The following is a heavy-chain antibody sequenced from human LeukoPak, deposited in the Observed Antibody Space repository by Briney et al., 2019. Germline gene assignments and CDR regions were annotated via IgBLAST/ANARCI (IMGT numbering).Heavy chain of an antibody. CDR1: GGTFSSYA. CDR2: IIPIFGIA. Sequence: SVKVSCKASGGTFSSYAISWVRQAPGQGLEWMGRIIPIFGIANYAQKFQGRVTITADKSTSTAYMELSSLRSEDTAVYYCARGSRDGGDYWGQGTLVTVSS. J-gene: IGHJ4*02. CDR3: ARGSRDGGDY. D-gene: IGHD4-23*01. V-gene: IGHV1-69*04.